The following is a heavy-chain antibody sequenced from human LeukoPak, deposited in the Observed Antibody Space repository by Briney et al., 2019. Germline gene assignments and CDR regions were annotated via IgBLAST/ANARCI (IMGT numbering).Heavy chain of an antibody. V-gene: IGHV1-46*01. CDR2: INPSGGST. J-gene: IGHJ3*02. CDR3: ARDSSSDVLRYFDWSLGGAFDI. D-gene: IGHD3-9*01. Sequence: ASVKVSCKASGYTFTSYYTPWVRQAPGQGLEWMGIINPSGGSTSYAQKFQGRVTMTRDMSTSTVYMELRSLRSDDTAVYYCARDSSSDVLRYFDWSLGGAFDIWGQGTMVTVSS. CDR1: GYTFTSYY.